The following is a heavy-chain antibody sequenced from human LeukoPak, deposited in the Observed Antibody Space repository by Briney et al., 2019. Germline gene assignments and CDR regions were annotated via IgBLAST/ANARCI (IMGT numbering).Heavy chain of an antibody. D-gene: IGHD3-22*01. CDR3: ARDDFGSSGLSRVFHY. V-gene: IGHV3-30*02. CDR1: GFTLSSAG. Sequence: GECLRLSCAAHGFTLSSAGMPWVRQAPGRGLGWGAFIRYDGSKKNYADSVKGPFTISRDNSNNRLYLQTDSQRPDDTAVHSFARDDFGSSGLSRVFHYWGRGTLVTVSS. J-gene: IGHJ4*02. CDR2: IRYDGSKK.